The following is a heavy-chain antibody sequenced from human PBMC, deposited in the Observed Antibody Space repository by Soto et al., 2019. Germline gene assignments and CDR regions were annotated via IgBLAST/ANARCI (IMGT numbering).Heavy chain of an antibody. CDR1: GFTFSSYA. CDR3: AKGPKDYGDFYEPDY. V-gene: IGHV3-23*01. D-gene: IGHD4-17*01. CDR2: ISGSGGST. J-gene: IGHJ4*02. Sequence: GSLRLSCAASGFTFSSYAMSWVRQAPGKGLEWISAISGSGGSTYYADSVKGRFTISRDNSKNTLYLQMNSLRAEDTAVYYCAKGPKDYGDFYEPDYWGQGTLVTVSS.